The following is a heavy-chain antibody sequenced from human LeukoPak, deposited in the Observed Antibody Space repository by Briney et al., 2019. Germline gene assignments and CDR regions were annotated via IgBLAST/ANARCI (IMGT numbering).Heavy chain of an antibody. V-gene: IGHV4-4*07. CDR3: ARAPIQLERGAFDI. CDR2: IYTSGST. Sequence: SETLSLTRTVSGGSISSYYWSWIRQPAGKGLEWIGRIYTSGSTNYNPSLKSRVTMSVDTSKNQFSLKLSSVTAADTAVYYCARAPIQLERGAFDIWGQGTMVTVSS. D-gene: IGHD1-1*01. J-gene: IGHJ3*02. CDR1: GGSISSYY.